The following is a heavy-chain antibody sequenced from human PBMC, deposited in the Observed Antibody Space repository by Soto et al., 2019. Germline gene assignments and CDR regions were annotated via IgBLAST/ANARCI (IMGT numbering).Heavy chain of an antibody. CDR2: ISASGGST. D-gene: IGHD3-10*01. V-gene: IGHV3-23*01. CDR1: GFTFNNYA. CDR3: AIHFYYGSGSYYAVDY. J-gene: IGHJ4*02. Sequence: EVQLLESGGGLVQPGGSLRLSCVVSGFTFNNYAMNWARQAPGKGLEWVSGISASGGSTYYADSVKGRFTISRDSSKHTLYLQMNSLRADDTAIYYCAIHFYYGSGSYYAVDYWGQGTLVTVSS.